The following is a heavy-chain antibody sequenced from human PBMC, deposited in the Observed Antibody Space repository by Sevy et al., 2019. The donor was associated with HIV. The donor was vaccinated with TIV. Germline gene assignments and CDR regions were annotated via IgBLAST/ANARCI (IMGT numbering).Heavy chain of an antibody. CDR2: IYPGDSDT. Sequence: GESLKISCKGSGNSFTTYWIGWVRQMPGKGLEWMGIIYPGDSDTTYSPSFQGQVTISADKSICTAYLQWSSRKASDTAMYYCARHRRGVGSVGYYFEYWGQGTVVTVCS. CDR1: GNSFTTYW. J-gene: IGHJ4*02. V-gene: IGHV5-51*01. CDR3: ARHRRGVGSVGYYFEY. D-gene: IGHD2-15*01.